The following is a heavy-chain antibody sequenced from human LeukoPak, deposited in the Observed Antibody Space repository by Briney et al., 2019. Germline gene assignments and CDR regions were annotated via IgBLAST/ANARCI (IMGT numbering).Heavy chain of an antibody. D-gene: IGHD6-13*01. CDR3: ARDLDSWGRHWFDP. V-gene: IGHV3-7*01. CDR2: IKQVGSEK. Sequence: GWSLRLSCAASGFTVSSYWMSWVRQAPGKGLEWVANIKQVGSEKYYVDSVKGRFTISSDHPNNSLYLQMNSLRPDDTAVHCCARDLDSWGRHWFDPWGQGTLVTVSS. CDR1: GFTVSSYW. J-gene: IGHJ5*02.